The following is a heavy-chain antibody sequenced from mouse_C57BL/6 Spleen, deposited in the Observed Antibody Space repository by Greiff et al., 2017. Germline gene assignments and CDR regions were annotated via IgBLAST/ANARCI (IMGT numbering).Heavy chain of an antibody. Sequence: EVQLQQSGPELVKPGASVKISCKASGYTLTDYYLNWVKQSHGKSLEWIGDINPNNGGTSYNQKFKGKATLTVDKSSSTAYMELRSLTSEDSAVYYCARSRTALFDYWGQGTTLTVSS. CDR2: INPNNGGT. J-gene: IGHJ2*01. CDR1: GYTLTDYY. V-gene: IGHV1-26*01. D-gene: IGHD3-3*01. CDR3: ARSRTALFDY.